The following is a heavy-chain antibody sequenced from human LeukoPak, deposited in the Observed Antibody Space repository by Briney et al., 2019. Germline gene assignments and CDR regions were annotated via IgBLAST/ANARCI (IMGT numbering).Heavy chain of an antibody. J-gene: IGHJ6*03. CDR3: AKDPVVPAADNYYYYYMDV. CDR1: GFTFSSYG. CDR2: ISSTGGTT. V-gene: IGHV3-23*01. D-gene: IGHD2-2*01. Sequence: PGGSLRLSCAASGFTFSSYGMSWVRQAPGKGLEWVSSISSTGGTTYYADSVKGRFTISRDNSKNTLYLQMNSLRAEDTAVYYCAKDPVVPAADNYYYYYMDVWGKGTTVTISS.